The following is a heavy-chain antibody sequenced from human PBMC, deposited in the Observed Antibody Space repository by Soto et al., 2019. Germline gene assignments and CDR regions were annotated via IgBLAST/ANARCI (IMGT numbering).Heavy chain of an antibody. J-gene: IGHJ6*02. D-gene: IGHD6-13*01. CDR1: VFTFGDYA. Sequence: GSLRLSWTSSVFTFGDYAMSWFRQAPGKGLEWVRFIRSKAYGGTTEYAASVKGRFTISRDDSKSIAYLQMNSLKTEDTAVYYCTRDGGAAGTVYYGMDVWGQGTTVTVSS. CDR3: TRDGGAAGTVYYGMDV. CDR2: IRSKAYGGTT. V-gene: IGHV3-49*03.